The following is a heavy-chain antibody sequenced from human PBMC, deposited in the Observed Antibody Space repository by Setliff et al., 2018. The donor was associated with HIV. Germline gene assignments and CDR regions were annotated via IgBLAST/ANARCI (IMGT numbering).Heavy chain of an antibody. J-gene: IGHJ4*02. D-gene: IGHD6-6*01. Sequence: SETLSLTCTVSGGSVSRSSYYWGWIRQPTGKGLEWIGTVYYTGSTQYNPSFKSRVTVSVDTSKNQFSLKLISVTAADTAVYYCARMESTRPPRGLDYWGQGALVTVSS. V-gene: IGHV4-39*01. CDR1: GGSVSRSSYY. CDR3: ARMESTRPPRGLDY. CDR2: VYYTGST.